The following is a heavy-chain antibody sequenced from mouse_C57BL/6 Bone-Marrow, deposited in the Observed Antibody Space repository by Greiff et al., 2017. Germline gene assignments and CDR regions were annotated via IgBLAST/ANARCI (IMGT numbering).Heavy chain of an antibody. CDR1: GFTFSSYA. Sequence: EVQGVESGEGLVKPGGSLKLSCAASGFTFSSYAMSWVRQTPEKRLEWVAYISSGGDYIYYADTVKGRFTISRDNARNTLYLQMSSLKSEDTAMYYCTRGTITTVVYFDYWGQGTTLTVSS. D-gene: IGHD1-1*01. CDR2: ISSGGDYI. J-gene: IGHJ2*01. V-gene: IGHV5-9-1*02. CDR3: TRGTITTVVYFDY.